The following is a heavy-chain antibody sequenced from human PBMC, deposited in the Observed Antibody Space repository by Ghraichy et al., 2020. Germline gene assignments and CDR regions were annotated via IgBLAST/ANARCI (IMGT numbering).Heavy chain of an antibody. CDR3: ARRHITAPVAHNWFDP. J-gene: IGHJ5*02. V-gene: IGHV1-8*01. D-gene: IGHD1-20*01. CDR2: MNPNSGNT. Sequence: ASVKVSCKASGYTFTSYDIHWVRQATGQGLEWMGWMNPNSGNTGYVQKFQGRVTMTSNTSINTAYMELSSLTSEDTAVYYCARRHITAPVAHNWFDPWGQGTLVTVSS. CDR1: GYTFTSYD.